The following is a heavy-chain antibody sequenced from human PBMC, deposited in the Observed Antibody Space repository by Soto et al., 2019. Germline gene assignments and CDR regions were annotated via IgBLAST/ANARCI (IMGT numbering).Heavy chain of an antibody. D-gene: IGHD3-3*01. CDR3: ASSFDFWSTSYYYFES. Sequence: GGSLRLSCAASGFTFKTYSMNWVRQAPGKGLEWVSSISSSSRYIYYADSLKGRFTISRDNAKNSLYPQMNSLRAEDTAVYYCASSFDFWSTSYYYFESWGQGTLVTVSS. J-gene: IGHJ4*02. CDR1: GFTFKTYS. CDR2: ISSSSRYI. V-gene: IGHV3-21*01.